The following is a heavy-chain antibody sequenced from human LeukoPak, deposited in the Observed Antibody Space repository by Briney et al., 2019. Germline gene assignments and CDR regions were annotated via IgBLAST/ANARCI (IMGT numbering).Heavy chain of an antibody. V-gene: IGHV4-34*01. Sequence: SETLSLTCAAYGGSFSGYYWSWIRQPPGKGLEWIGEINHSGSTNYNPSLKSRVTISVDTSKNQFSLRLSSVTAADTAVYYCARVLEGSSGQHWYFDLWGRGTLVTVSS. CDR2: INHSGST. J-gene: IGHJ2*01. CDR3: ARVLEGSSGQHWYFDL. CDR1: GGSFSGYY. D-gene: IGHD6-19*01.